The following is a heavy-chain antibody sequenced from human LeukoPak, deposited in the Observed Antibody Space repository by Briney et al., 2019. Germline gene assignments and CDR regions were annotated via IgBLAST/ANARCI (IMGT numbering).Heavy chain of an antibody. J-gene: IGHJ4*02. CDR1: GFTFGSYA. V-gene: IGHV3-30-3*01. Sequence: PGRSLRLSCAASGFTFGSYAMHWVRQAPGKGLEWVAVISYDGSNKYYADSVKGRFTISRDNSKNTLYLQMNSLRAEDTAVYYCARIDYGGNSAGVDYWGQGTLVTVSS. CDR2: ISYDGSNK. CDR3: ARIDYGGNSAGVDY. D-gene: IGHD4-23*01.